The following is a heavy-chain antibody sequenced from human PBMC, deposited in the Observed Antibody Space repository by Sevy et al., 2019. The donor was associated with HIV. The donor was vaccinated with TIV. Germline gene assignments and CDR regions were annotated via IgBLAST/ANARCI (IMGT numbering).Heavy chain of an antibody. J-gene: IGHJ6*02. CDR1: GYTFSSHD. Sequence: ASVKVSCKTSGYTFSSHDINWVRQAPGQGLEWMGWMNPNNGNTGYVQKFQDRVTMTRDSSIASAYMELRGLTSDDTAVYYCTRDDWGNYLSPHYRDYYGLDVWGQGTAVTVSS. CDR3: TRDDWGNYLSPHYRDYYGLDV. CDR2: MNPNNGNT. D-gene: IGHD1-7*01. V-gene: IGHV1-8*01.